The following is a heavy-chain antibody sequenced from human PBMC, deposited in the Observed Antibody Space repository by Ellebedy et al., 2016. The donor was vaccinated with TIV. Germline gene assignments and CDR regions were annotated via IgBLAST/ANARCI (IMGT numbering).Heavy chain of an antibody. CDR3: RGEYIYGPARGMDV. J-gene: IGHJ6*02. CDR1: GFTFTNAW. Sequence: GESLKISCAASGFTFTNAWMSWVRQVPGKGLEWVGRIKSKTDGGTTDYAAPVKGRFTISRDDSKNTLYLQMNSLNTEDTAVYYCRGEYIYGPARGMDVWGQGTTVTVSS. D-gene: IGHD5-18*01. CDR2: IKSKTDGGTT. V-gene: IGHV3-15*01.